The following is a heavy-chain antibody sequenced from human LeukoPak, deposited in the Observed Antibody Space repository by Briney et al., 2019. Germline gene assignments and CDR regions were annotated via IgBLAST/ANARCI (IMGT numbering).Heavy chain of an antibody. Sequence: ASVKVSCKASGYTFSGYYMHWVRQAPGQGLEWVGWINPNSGRTNYAQKFQGRVTMTRDTSISTAYMELSRLLSGDTAVYYCARGKTMVYCGGDCYRFDNWGQGTLVTVSS. D-gene: IGHD2-21*02. CDR1: GYTFSGYY. CDR3: ARGKTMVYCGGDCYRFDN. J-gene: IGHJ4*02. V-gene: IGHV1-2*02. CDR2: INPNSGRT.